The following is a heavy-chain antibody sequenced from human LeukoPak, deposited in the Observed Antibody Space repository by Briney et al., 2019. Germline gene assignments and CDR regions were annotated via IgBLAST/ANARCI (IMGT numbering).Heavy chain of an antibody. V-gene: IGHV1-69*04. Sequence: SVKVSCKASGGTFSGYPISWVRQAPGQGLEWMGRIIPILDIANYAQKFQGRVTITADKSTSTAYMDLSSLRSEDTAVYYCAREYYDSSGYYYPPGYWGQGTLVTVSS. CDR2: IIPILDIA. CDR3: AREYYDSSGYYYPPGY. D-gene: IGHD3-22*01. CDR1: GGTFSGYP. J-gene: IGHJ4*02.